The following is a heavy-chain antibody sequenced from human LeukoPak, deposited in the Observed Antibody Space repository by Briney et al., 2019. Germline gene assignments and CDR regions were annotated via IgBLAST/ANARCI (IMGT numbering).Heavy chain of an antibody. D-gene: IGHD2-21*01. Sequence: KPGGSLRLSCAASGFTFSDYSMNWVRQAPGKGLEWVSSISRNSGYIYDADSVKGRFAISRANAKNSLYLQMNSLRAEDTAVYYYARAASRSYYYFDYWGQGALVTVSS. J-gene: IGHJ4*02. CDR2: ISRNSGYI. CDR3: ARAASRSYYYFDY. V-gene: IGHV3-21*01. CDR1: GFTFSDYS.